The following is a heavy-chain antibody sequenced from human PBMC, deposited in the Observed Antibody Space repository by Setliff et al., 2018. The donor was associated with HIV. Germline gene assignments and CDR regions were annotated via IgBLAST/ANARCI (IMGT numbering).Heavy chain of an antibody. J-gene: IGHJ6*03. CDR2: IKGKTDGWAT. V-gene: IGHV3-15*01. CDR1: GLSFSHAW. D-gene: IGHD1-26*01. CDR3: SWVGATPDFHYYFMAV. Sequence: HGGSLRLSCAVSGLSFSHAWMSWVRQTPGKGLEWVGRIKGKTDGWATDYGAPVKDRFTISRDDSESMVYLEMNSLKTEDTAVYYCSWVGATPDFHYYFMAVWGRGTTVTVSS.